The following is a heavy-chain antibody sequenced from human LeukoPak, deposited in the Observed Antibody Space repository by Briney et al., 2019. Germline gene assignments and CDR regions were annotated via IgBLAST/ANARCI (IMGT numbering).Heavy chain of an antibody. V-gene: IGHV3-23*01. J-gene: IGHJ5*02. Sequence: HPGGSLRLSCAASGFTFSSYAMSWVRQAPGKGLEWVSSISGSGGTIHYADSVKGRFTISRDNSKNTLCLQMNSLRAEDTALYYCAKAGCSGGTCYSIYWFDPWGQGTLVTVSS. CDR1: GFTFSSYA. CDR3: AKAGCSGGTCYSIYWFDP. CDR2: ISGSGGTI. D-gene: IGHD2-15*01.